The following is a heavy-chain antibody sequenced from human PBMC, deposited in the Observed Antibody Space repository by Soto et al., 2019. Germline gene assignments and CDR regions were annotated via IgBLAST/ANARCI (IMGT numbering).Heavy chain of an antibody. V-gene: IGHV3-11*01. D-gene: IGHD5-12*01. J-gene: IGHJ4*02. CDR3: ARDRILEMATIMSTVGY. CDR1: EVTFSDHY. CDR2: ISSSGSTI. Sequence: PLRLSCAAAEVTFSDHYRDRIRQAPAKGLEWVSYISSSGSTIYYADSVKGRFTISRDNAKNSLYLQMNSLRAEDTAVYYCARDRILEMATIMSTVGYWGQGTLVSVSS.